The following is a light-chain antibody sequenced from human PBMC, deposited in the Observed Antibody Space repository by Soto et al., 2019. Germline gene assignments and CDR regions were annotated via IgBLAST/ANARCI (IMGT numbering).Light chain of an antibody. Sequence: AIQMTQSPSSLSASVGDRVTITCRASQGVRNDLGWYQQKPGKAPKLLIYQASSLQNGVPARFIGSGSGTEFTLTISSLQPDDVATYYCQQYTCLWTFGPGTKVDIK. V-gene: IGKV1-6*01. CDR2: QAS. CDR3: QQYTCLWT. CDR1: QGVRND. J-gene: IGKJ1*01.